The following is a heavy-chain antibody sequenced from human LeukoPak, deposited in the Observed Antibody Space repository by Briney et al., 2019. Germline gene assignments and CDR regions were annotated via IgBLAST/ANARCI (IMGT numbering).Heavy chain of an antibody. D-gene: IGHD3-10*01. J-gene: IGHJ4*02. CDR1: GFTFSSYS. CDR3: ATRRVGWYFDD. Sequence: PGGSLRLSCAASGFTFSSYSMTWVRQAPGKELEWVSSISSSSSYIYYADSVKGRFTISRDNAKNSLYLQMNSLRAEDTALYYCATRRVGWYFDDWGQGTLVTVSS. V-gene: IGHV3-21*04. CDR2: ISSSSSYI.